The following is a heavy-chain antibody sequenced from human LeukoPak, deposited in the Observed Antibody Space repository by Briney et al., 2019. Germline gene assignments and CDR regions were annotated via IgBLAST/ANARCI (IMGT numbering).Heavy chain of an antibody. CDR1: GYTFTGYY. CDR3: ASWDVVVPAAITDY. Sequence: ASVKVSCKASGYTFTGYYMHWVRQAPGQGLEWMGWINPNSGGTNYAQKFQGRVTMTRDTSISTAYMELSRPRSDDTAVYYCASWDVVVPAAITDYWGQGTLVTVSS. V-gene: IGHV1-2*02. CDR2: INPNSGGT. J-gene: IGHJ4*02. D-gene: IGHD2-2*02.